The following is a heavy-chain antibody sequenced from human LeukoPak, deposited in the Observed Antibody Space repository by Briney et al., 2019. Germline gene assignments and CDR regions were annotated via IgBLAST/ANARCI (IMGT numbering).Heavy chain of an antibody. Sequence: GGSLRLSCAASGFTFSSYSMNWVRQAPGKGLEWVSSISSSSSYIYYGDYVKGRFTISRDNAKDSLYLQMNSLRAEDTAVYYCARESDGSGSYWDYWGQGTLVTVSS. CDR3: ARESDGSGSYWDY. CDR2: ISSSSSYI. J-gene: IGHJ4*02. CDR1: GFTFSSYS. V-gene: IGHV3-21*01. D-gene: IGHD3-10*01.